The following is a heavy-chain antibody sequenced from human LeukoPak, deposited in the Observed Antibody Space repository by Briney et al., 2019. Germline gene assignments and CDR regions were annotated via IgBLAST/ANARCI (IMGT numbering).Heavy chain of an antibody. D-gene: IGHD3-22*01. CDR2: ISDSGNT. CDR1: GGSFSGYY. V-gene: IGHV4-34*01. Sequence: PSETLSLTCAVYGGSFSGYYWTWIRQPPGKGLEWIGQISDSGNTNYNPPLKSRVTISVDTSKKQFSLKLSSVTAADTAVYYCARLYYYDTSGYPLGMDVWGQGTTVIVSS. J-gene: IGHJ6*02. CDR3: ARLYYYDTSGYPLGMDV.